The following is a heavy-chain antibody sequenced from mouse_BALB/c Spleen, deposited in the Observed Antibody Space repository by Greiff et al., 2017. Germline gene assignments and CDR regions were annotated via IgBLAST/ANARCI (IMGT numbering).Heavy chain of an antibody. J-gene: IGHJ3*01. Sequence: EVKLQESGPELVKPGASVKISCKASGYSFTGYFMNWVMQSHGKSLEWIGRINPYNGDTFYNQKFKGKATLTVDKSSSTAHMELRSLASEDSAVYYCARPTSYYDYGGFAYWGQGTLVTVSA. CDR1: GYSFTGYF. D-gene: IGHD1-2*01. CDR3: ARPTSYYDYGGFAY. V-gene: IGHV1-20*02. CDR2: INPYNGDT.